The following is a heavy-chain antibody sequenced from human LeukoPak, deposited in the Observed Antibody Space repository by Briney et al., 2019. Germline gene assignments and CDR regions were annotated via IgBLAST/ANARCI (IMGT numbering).Heavy chain of an antibody. J-gene: IGHJ4*02. CDR3: AKCALSRFDSSGYPDY. CDR1: GFTFSSYA. D-gene: IGHD3-22*01. Sequence: GGSLRLSCAASGFTFSSYAMSWVRQAPGKGLEWVSAISGSGGSTYYADSVKGRFTISRDNSKNTLYLQMNSLRAEDTAVYYCAKCALSRFDSSGYPDYWGQGTLVTVSS. V-gene: IGHV3-23*01. CDR2: ISGSGGST.